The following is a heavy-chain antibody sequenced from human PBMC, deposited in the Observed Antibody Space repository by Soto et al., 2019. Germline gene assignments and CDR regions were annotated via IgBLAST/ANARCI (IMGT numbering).Heavy chain of an antibody. D-gene: IGHD6-13*01. CDR3: ARVSSSSWTDAFDI. CDR2: INPNSGGT. CDR1: GYTFTGYY. J-gene: IGHJ3*02. Sequence: ASVKVSCKASGYTFTGYYMHWVRQAPGQGLEWMGWINPNSGGTNYAQKFQGRVTMTRDTSISTAYMELSRLRSDDTAVYYCARVSSSSWTDAFDIWGQGTMVTVSS. V-gene: IGHV1-2*02.